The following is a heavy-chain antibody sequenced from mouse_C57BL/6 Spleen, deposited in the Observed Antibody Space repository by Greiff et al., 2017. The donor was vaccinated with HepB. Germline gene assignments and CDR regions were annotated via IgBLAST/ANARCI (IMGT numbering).Heavy chain of an antibody. V-gene: IGHV5-6*01. CDR3: ARGGYDYGDY. D-gene: IGHD2-4*01. J-gene: IGHJ2*01. Sequence: EVQLVESGGDLVKPGGSLKLSCAASGFTFSSYGMSWVRQTPDKRLEWVATISSGGSYTYYPDSVKGRFTISRDNAKNTLYLQMSSLKSEDTAMYYCARGGYDYGDYWGQSTTLTVSS. CDR2: ISSGGSYT. CDR1: GFTFSSYG.